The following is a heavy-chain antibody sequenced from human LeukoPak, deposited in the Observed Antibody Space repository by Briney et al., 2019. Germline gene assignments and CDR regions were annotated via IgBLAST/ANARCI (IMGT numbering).Heavy chain of an antibody. CDR3: YGSRGSRKLNYYYYYYYMDV. CDR1: GGSIRSSTHY. D-gene: IGHD1-7*01. V-gene: IGHV4-39*07. J-gene: IGHJ6*03. Sequence: PSETLSLTCTVSGGSIRSSTHYWGWIRQPPGKGLEWIGSIYYSGSTNYNPSLKSRVTISVDTSKNQFSLKLSSVTAADTAVYYCYGSRGSRKLNYYYYYYYMDVWGKGTTVTVSS. CDR2: IYYSGST.